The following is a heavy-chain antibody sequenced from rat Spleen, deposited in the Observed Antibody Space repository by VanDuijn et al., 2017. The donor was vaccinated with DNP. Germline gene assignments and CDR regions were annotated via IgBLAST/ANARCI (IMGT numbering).Heavy chain of an antibody. D-gene: IGHD1-6*01. CDR3: ARHEGLYSGFPDYFDY. CDR2: INYDGSRT. Sequence: EVQLVESGGGSVQPGRSPKLSRGASGFTFSDYAMAWVRQAPEKGLEWVATINYDGSRTYYRDSVKGRFTISRDNAKSTLFLQVDSLRSDDTATYYCARHEGLYSGFPDYFDYWGRGVMVTVSS. V-gene: IGHV5-17*01. CDR1: GFTFSDYA. J-gene: IGHJ2*01.